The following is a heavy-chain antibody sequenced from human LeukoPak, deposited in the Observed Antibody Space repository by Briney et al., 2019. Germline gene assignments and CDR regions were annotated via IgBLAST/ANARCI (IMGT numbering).Heavy chain of an antibody. V-gene: IGHV1-18*01. CDR2: ISAYNGNT. J-gene: IGHJ5*02. CDR3: ARDQLSRGVWFDP. D-gene: IGHD1-1*01. Sequence: ASVKVSCKASGYTFNRYAIGWVRQAPGQGLEWMGWISAYNGNTKYAQKLQGRVTMTTDTSTSTAYMELRSLRSDDTAVYYCARDQLSRGVWFDPWGQGTLVTVSS. CDR1: GYTFNRYA.